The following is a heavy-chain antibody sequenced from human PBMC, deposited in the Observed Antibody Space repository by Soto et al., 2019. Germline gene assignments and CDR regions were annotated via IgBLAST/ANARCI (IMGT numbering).Heavy chain of an antibody. CDR3: TRSSLRYFDFHNWFDP. Sequence: GGSLRLSCTASGFTFGDYAMSWFRQAPGKGLEWVGFIRSKAYGGTTEYAASVKGRFTISRDDSKSIAYLQMNSLKTEDTAVYYCTRSSLRYFDFHNWFDPWGQGTLVTVSS. V-gene: IGHV3-49*03. CDR2: IRSKAYGGTT. J-gene: IGHJ5*02. CDR1: GFTFGDYA. D-gene: IGHD3-9*01.